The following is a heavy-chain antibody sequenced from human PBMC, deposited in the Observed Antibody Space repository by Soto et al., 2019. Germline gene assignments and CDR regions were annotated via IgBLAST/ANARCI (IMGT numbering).Heavy chain of an antibody. D-gene: IGHD1-7*01. V-gene: IGHV1-18*01. CDR3: AGTITGTIYDSFAI. Sequence: QVQLGQSGAEVKKPGASVKVSCKASGYTFTSYGISWVRQAPGQGLEWMGWISAYNGNTHYAQKLQGRVTMTTDTSTSTAYMELRSLRSDDSAVYYWAGTITGTIYDSFAIWGQGTLGTVS. J-gene: IGHJ3*02. CDR1: GYTFTSYG. CDR2: ISAYNGNT.